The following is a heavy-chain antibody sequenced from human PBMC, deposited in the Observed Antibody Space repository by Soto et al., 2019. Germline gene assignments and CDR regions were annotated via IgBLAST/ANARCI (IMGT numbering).Heavy chain of an antibody. J-gene: IGHJ4*02. CDR2: IKQDGNEK. V-gene: IGHV3-7*05. CDR1: GFTFYYYL. Sequence: PGGALRLSFVGSGFTFYYYLVSLVRPAPGKGLEWVANIKQDGNEKFYVESVRGRFTVSRDNAKNSLYLQMDSLRAEDTAVYYCARAASIAAFYWGQGTLVTVSS. CDR3: ARAASIAAFY. D-gene: IGHD6-6*01.